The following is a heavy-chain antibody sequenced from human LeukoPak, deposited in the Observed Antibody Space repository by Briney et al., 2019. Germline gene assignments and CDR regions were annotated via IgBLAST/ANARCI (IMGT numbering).Heavy chain of an antibody. J-gene: IGHJ4*02. Sequence: SETLSLTCTVSGGSISSYYWSWIRQPAGKGLEWIGRIYTSGSTNYNPSLKSRVTMSVDTSKNQFSLKLSSVTAADTAVYYCARGGFWSGYYRGVGYFDYWGQGTLVTVSS. CDR1: GGSISSYY. CDR2: IYTSGST. CDR3: ARGGFWSGYYRGVGYFDY. D-gene: IGHD3-3*01. V-gene: IGHV4-4*07.